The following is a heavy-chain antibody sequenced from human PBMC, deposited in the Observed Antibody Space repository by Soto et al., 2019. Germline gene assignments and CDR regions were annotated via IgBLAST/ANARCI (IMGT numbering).Heavy chain of an antibody. CDR2: LYYSGST. J-gene: IGHJ4*02. V-gene: IGHV4-31*03. Sequence: QVQLQESGPGLVKPSQTLSLTCTVSGGSISSGGYYWSWIRQHPGKGLAWIGYLYYSGSTYSNPSLRSRVTISVDTSKNQCYLKLSSVTAADTAVYYCARVRGGGPFDDWGQGTLVTVSS. CDR1: GGSISSGGYY. D-gene: IGHD1-26*01. CDR3: ARVRGGGPFDD.